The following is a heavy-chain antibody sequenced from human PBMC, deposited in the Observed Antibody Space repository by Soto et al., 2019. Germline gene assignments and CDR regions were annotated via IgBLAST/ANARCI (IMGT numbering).Heavy chain of an antibody. J-gene: IGHJ6*03. V-gene: IGHV2-70*11. CDR1: GFSLSTSGMC. CDR2: IDWDDDK. Sequence: GSGPTLVNPTQTLTLTCTFSGFSLSTSGMCVSWIRQPPGKALEWLARIDWDDDKYYSTSLKTRLTISKDTSKNQVVLKMTIMDSVDTSSYYCGRTRFDFFYYMEVWGKGTTVTVSS. CDR3: GRTRFDFFYYMEV. D-gene: IGHD3-3*01.